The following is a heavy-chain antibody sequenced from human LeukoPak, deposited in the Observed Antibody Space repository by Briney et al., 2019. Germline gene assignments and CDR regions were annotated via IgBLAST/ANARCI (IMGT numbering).Heavy chain of an antibody. V-gene: IGHV1-2*02. CDR1: GYTFTGYY. J-gene: IGHJ6*03. D-gene: IGHD5-18*01. CDR3: ARGPRLTAMVGNYYYYMDV. CDR2: INPNSGGT. Sequence: ASVKVSCKASGYTFTGYYMHWVRQAPGQGLEWMGWINPNSGGTNYAQKFQGRVTMTRDTSISTAYMELSRLRSDDTAVYYCARGPRLTAMVGNYYYYMDVWGKGPRSPSP.